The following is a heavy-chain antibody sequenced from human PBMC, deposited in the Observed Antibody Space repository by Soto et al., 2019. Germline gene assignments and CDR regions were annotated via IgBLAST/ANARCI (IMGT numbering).Heavy chain of an antibody. V-gene: IGHV4-31*03. CDR1: GGSISSGGYY. CDR2: IYYSGST. D-gene: IGHD3-10*01. Sequence: SETLSLTCTVSGGSISSGGYYWSWIRQHPGKGLEWIGYIYYSGSTYYNPSLKSRVTISVDTSKNQFPLKLSSVTAADTAVYYCARGWYYGSGNTGHYYYGMDVWGQGTTVTVSS. J-gene: IGHJ6*02. CDR3: ARGWYYGSGNTGHYYYGMDV.